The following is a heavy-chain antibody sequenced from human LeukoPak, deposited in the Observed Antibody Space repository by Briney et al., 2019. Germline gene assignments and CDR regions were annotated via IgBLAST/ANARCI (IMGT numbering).Heavy chain of an antibody. V-gene: IGHV3-23*01. CDR3: AKRSDVYSDNSGVFDY. CDR2: ISGSGISR. Sequence: PGGSLRLSCAASGFTFSSFAMNWVRQAPGKGLEWVSGISGSGISRGYADSVKGRFTISRDNSKNTVLLQMDSLRAEDTAIYYCAKRSDVYSDNSGVFDYWGQGSLVTVSS. J-gene: IGHJ4*02. CDR1: GFTFSSFA. D-gene: IGHD4-11*01.